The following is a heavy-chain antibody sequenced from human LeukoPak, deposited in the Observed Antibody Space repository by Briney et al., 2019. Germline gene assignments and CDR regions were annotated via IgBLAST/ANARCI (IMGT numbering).Heavy chain of an antibody. V-gene: IGHV4-59*02. CDR3: ARDGKISPYSGMDV. D-gene: IGHD1-26*01. CDR2: IYYSGST. CDR1: GGSVSYYY. Sequence: SETLSLTCTVSGGSVSYYYWSWIRHPPGKGLEWIGYIYYSGSTDYNPSLKSRVTISIDTSNNQFSLELTSVTAADTAVYYCARDGKISPYSGMDVWGQGITVTVSS. J-gene: IGHJ6*02.